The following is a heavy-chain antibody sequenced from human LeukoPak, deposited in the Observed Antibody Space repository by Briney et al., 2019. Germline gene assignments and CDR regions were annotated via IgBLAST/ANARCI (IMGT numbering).Heavy chain of an antibody. CDR3: ASRVGGDWAPLVDY. V-gene: IGHV1-69*04. D-gene: IGHD2-21*02. CDR1: GGTFSSYA. Sequence: ASVKVSCKASGGTFSSYAISWVRQAPGQGLEWMGRIIPILGIANYAQKFQGRVTITADKSTSTAYMELSSLRSEDTAVYYCASRVGGDWAPLVDYWGREPWSPSPQ. J-gene: IGHJ4*02. CDR2: IIPILGIA.